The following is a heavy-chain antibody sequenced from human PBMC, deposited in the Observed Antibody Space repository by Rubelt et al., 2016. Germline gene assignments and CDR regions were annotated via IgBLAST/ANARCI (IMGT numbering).Heavy chain of an antibody. Sequence: QQQLQESGPGLVKPSETLSLTCTVSGGSISSSSYYWGWIRQPPGKGLEWIGNIYYSGSTYYNPSLKSRVTIYVDTSKKQFSLRLLSVTAAVTAVYDCARRYSNGLYWFFDLWGRGTLVTVSS. CDR2: IYYSGST. CDR3: ARRYSNGLYWFFDL. V-gene: IGHV4-39*01. CDR1: GGSISSSSYY. D-gene: IGHD6-19*01. J-gene: IGHJ2*01.